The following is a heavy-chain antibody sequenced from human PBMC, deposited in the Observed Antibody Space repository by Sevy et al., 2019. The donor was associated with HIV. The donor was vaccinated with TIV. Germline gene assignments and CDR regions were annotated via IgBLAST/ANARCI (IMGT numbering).Heavy chain of an antibody. J-gene: IGHJ4*02. V-gene: IGHV3-53*01. CDR1: GFTVSSNY. D-gene: IGHD1-26*01. Sequence: GGSLRLSCAASGFTVSSNYMSWVRQTPGKGLEWVSVIYSGGHTDYADAVNGRFTISRDISKNTVHLQMNSLRAEDTAVYYCARDSRGSNYEDFDYWGQGTLVTVSS. CDR3: ARDSRGSNYEDFDY. CDR2: IYSGGHT.